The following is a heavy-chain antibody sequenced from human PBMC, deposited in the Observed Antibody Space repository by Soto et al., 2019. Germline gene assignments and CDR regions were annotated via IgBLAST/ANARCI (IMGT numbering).Heavy chain of an antibody. CDR3: ARVVTVVKSFHYWYFDL. CDR2: LIPIFGTT. J-gene: IGHJ2*01. D-gene: IGHD2-15*01. V-gene: IGHV1-69*12. Sequence: QVQLVQSGAEVKKPGSSVKVSCKASGGTFSSYAISWVRQAPGQGLEWMGGLIPIFGTTNYAQKFQGRVTITADESTSTAYMELNSLRSEYTAVYYCARVVTVVKSFHYWYFDLCGRGTLVTVSS. CDR1: GGTFSSYA.